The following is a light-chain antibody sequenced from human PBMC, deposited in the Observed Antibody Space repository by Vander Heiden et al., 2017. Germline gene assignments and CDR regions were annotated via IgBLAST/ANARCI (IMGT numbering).Light chain of an antibody. J-gene: IGKJ1*01. CDR1: QSVLYSSNNKNY. Sequence: DIVMTQSPDSLAVSLGERATINCKSSQSVLYSSNNKNYLAWYQQKPGQPPKLLIYWASTRGSGVPDRFSGSGSGTDFTLTISSLQAEDVAVYYCQQDDSTPQTFGQGTKVEIK. CDR2: WAS. CDR3: QQDDSTPQT. V-gene: IGKV4-1*01.